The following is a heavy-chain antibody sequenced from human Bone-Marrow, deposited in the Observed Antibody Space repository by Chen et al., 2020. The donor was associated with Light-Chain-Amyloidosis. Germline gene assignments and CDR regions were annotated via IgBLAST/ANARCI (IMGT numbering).Heavy chain of an antibody. CDR3: ARRRDGYNFDY. J-gene: IGHJ4*02. D-gene: IGHD5-12*01. CDR1: GYTFPNYW. Sequence: EVQLEQSGPEVKKPGESLKNSCKGAGYTFPNYWIGWVRQMPGKGLECMGVIYPDDSDAIYSPSFEGQVTISADKSITTAYLQWRSLKASDTAMYYFARRRDGYNFDYWGQGTLVTVSS. V-gene: IGHV5-51*01. CDR2: IYPDDSDA.